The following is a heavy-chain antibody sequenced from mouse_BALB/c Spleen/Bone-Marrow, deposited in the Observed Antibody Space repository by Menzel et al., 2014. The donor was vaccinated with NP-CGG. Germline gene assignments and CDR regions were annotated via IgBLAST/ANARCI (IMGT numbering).Heavy chain of an antibody. D-gene: IGHD1-2*01. J-gene: IGHJ1*01. CDR3: VRSRLRDWYFDV. CDR2: IFPGDSTT. CDR1: GNTFTGYD. V-gene: IGHV1S56*01. Sequence: QVQLKESGVELVKPGASVKLSCKASGNTFTGYDINWVRQRPEQGLKWIGWIFPGDSTTKYNEKFKGKATLSTDKSSSTVHMQLSRLTSEDSAVYFCVRSRLRDWYFDVWGAGTTVTISS.